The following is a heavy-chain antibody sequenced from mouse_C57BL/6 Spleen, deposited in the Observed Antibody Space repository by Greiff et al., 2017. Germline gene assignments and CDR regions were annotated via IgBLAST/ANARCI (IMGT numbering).Heavy chain of an antibody. CDR2: ISNGGGST. CDR3: ERDALKYYGSRDWYFDG. D-gene: IGHD1-1*01. Sequence: EVMLVESGGGLVQPGGSLKLSCAASGFTFSDYYMYWVRQTPEKRLEWVAYISNGGGSTYYPDTVKGRFTISRDNAKNTLYLQMSRLKSEDTAMYYCERDALKYYGSRDWYFDGRGTGTTVTAAS. V-gene: IGHV5-12*01. CDR1: GFTFSDYY. J-gene: IGHJ1*03.